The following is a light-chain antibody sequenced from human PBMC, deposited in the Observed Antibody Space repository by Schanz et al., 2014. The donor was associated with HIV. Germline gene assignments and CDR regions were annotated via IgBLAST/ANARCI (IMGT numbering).Light chain of an antibody. CDR3: SSYTSSSIVV. J-gene: IGLJ2*01. CDR2: DVS. Sequence: QSALTQPASVSGSPGQSITISCTGTSSDVGGHNYVSWYQQHPDKVPKLMIYDVSNRPSGVSNRFSGSKSGNTASLTISGLQAEDEADYYCSSYTSSSIVVFGGGTKLTVL. CDR1: SSDVGGHNY. V-gene: IGLV2-14*03.